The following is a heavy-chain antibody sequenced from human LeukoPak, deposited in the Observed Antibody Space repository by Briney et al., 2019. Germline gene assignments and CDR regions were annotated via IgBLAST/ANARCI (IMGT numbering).Heavy chain of an antibody. J-gene: IGHJ4*02. V-gene: IGHV3-64*01. CDR3: AREGYYDFWSGPLPLDY. D-gene: IGHD3-3*01. Sequence: GGSLRLSCAASRFTFSSYAMHWVRQAPGKGLEYVSAISSNGGSTYYANSVKGRFTISRDNSKITLYLQMGSLRAEDVAVYYCAREGYYDFWSGPLPLDYWGQGTLVTVSS. CDR2: ISSNGGST. CDR1: RFTFSSYA.